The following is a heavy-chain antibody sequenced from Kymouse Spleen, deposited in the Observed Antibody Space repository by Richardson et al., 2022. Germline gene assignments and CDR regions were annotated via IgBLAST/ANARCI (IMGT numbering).Heavy chain of an antibody. D-gene: IGHD3-3*01,IGHD7-27*02. Sequence: QLQLQESGPGLVKPSETLSLTCTVSGGSISSSSYYWGWIRQPPGKGLEWIGSIYYSGSTYYNPSLKSRVTISVDTSKNQFSLKLSSVTAADTAVYYCARMESLTYFDYWGQGTLVTVSS. V-gene: IGHV4-39*01. CDR3: ARMESLTYFDY. CDR2: IYYSGST. J-gene: IGHJ4*02. CDR1: GGSISSSSYY.